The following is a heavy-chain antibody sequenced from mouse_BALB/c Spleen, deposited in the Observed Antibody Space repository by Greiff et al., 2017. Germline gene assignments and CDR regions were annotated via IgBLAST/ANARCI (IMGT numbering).Heavy chain of an antibody. Sequence: VNVVESGPGLVAPSQSLSITCTVSGFSLTSYGVHWVRQPPGKGLEWLGVIWAGGSTNYNSALMSRLSISKDNSKSQVFLKMNSLQTDDTAMYYCARVYYGSSHWYFDVWGAGTTVTVSS. D-gene: IGHD1-1*01. CDR1: GFSLTSYG. CDR3: ARVYYGSSHWYFDV. V-gene: IGHV2-9*02. J-gene: IGHJ1*01. CDR2: IWAGGST.